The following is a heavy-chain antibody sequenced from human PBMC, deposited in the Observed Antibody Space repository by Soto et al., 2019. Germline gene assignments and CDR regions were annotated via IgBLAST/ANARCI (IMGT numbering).Heavy chain of an antibody. V-gene: IGHV3-13*01. CDR2: IGTAGDT. J-gene: IGHJ2*01. CDR1: GFTFSSYD. CDR3: AKELTGTTSPVCYIDL. Sequence: PGGSLRLSCAVSGFTFSSYDMHWVRQATGKGLEWVSAIGTAGDTYYPGSVKGRFTISRENAKNSLYLQMNSLRAGDTAVYYGAKELTGTTSPVCYIDLWGRGTLVTVSS. D-gene: IGHD4-17*01.